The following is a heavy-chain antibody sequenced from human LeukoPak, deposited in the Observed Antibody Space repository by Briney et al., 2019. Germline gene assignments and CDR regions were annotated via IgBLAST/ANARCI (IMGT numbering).Heavy chain of an antibody. Sequence: GGSLRLSCAASGFTFSSYAMHWVRQAPGKGLEWVAVISYDGSNKYYADSVKGRSTISRDNSKNTLYLQMNSLRAEDTAVYYCARPLYPTDAFDIWGQGTMVTVSS. J-gene: IGHJ3*02. CDR1: GFTFSSYA. CDR3: ARPLYPTDAFDI. CDR2: ISYDGSNK. V-gene: IGHV3-30-3*01. D-gene: IGHD2-2*01.